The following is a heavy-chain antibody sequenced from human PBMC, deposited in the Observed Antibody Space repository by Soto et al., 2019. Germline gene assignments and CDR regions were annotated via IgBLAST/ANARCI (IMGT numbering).Heavy chain of an antibody. V-gene: IGHV3-43*01. J-gene: IGHJ6*02. D-gene: IGHD6-13*01. CDR2: ISWDGGST. CDR1: GFTFDDYT. CDR3: AKDIFLSLKGDSSTAYYYYCMNV. Sequence: GGSLRLSCAASGFTFDDYTMHWVRQAPGKGLEWVSLISWDGGSTYYADSVKGRFTISRDNSKNSLYLQMNSLRTEDTALYYCAKDIFLSLKGDSSTAYYYYCMNVWGQGTTVTVSS.